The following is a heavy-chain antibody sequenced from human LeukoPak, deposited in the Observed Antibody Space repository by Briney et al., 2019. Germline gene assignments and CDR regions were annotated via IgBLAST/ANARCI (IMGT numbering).Heavy chain of an antibody. CDR3: SGGYDSDYFFYYGMDV. Sequence: PGGSLRLSCAASGFTFTDYYMSWIRQAPGKGLEWVSYISSSSRSTTYADSVKGRFTISRDSAKNSLYLQMNSLRAEDTAVYYCSGGYDSDYFFYYGMDVRGQGTTVTVSS. CDR2: ISSSSRST. V-gene: IGHV3-11*06. CDR1: GFTFTDYY. D-gene: IGHD5-12*01. J-gene: IGHJ6*02.